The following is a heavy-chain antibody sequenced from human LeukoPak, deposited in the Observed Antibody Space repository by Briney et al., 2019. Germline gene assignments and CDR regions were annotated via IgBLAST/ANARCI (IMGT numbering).Heavy chain of an antibody. CDR2: ISYDGSNK. J-gene: IGHJ5*02. V-gene: IGHV3-30*18. CDR1: GFTFSSYG. CDR3: AKAPYDILTGYSPS. Sequence: PGRSLRLSCAASGFTFSSYGMHWVRQAPGKGLEWVAVISYDGSNKYYADSVKGQFTISRDNSKNTLYLQMNSLRAEDTAVYYCAKAPYDILTGYSPSWGQGTLVTVSS. D-gene: IGHD3-9*01.